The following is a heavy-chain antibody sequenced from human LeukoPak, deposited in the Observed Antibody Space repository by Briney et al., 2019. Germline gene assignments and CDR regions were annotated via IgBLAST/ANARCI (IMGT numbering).Heavy chain of an antibody. CDR3: ARVLGYSSGSNY. CDR2: IDPSDSYT. D-gene: IGHD5-18*01. V-gene: IGHV5-10-1*01. J-gene: IGHJ4*02. Sequence: GESLRISCKGSGYKFTSYWINWVRQMPGKGLEWMGRIDPSDSYTMYSPSFQGHVTISADKSISTAYLQWSSLKASDSAMYYCARVLGYSSGSNYWGQGTLVTVSS. CDR1: GYKFTSYW.